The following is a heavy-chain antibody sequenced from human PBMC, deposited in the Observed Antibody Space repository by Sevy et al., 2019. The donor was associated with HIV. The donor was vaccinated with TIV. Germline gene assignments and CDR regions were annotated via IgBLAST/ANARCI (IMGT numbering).Heavy chain of an antibody. CDR1: GYTFTSYG. D-gene: IGHD6-19*01. J-gene: IGHJ4*02. CDR2: ISAYNGNT. Sequence: ASVKVSCKASGYTFTSYGISCVRQAPGQGLEWMGWISAYNGNTNYAQKLQGRVTMTTDTSTSTAYMELRSLRSDDTAVYYCARAPSIAVAAGFDYWGQGTLVTVS. V-gene: IGHV1-18*04. CDR3: ARAPSIAVAAGFDY.